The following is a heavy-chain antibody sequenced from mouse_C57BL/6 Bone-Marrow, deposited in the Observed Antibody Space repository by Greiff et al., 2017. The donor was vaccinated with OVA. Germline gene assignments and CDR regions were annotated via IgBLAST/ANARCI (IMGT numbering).Heavy chain of an antibody. D-gene: IGHD2-4*01. CDR3: ARYSYDYGPLNY. CDR1: GYTFTSYW. Sequence: QVQLQQPGAELVKPGASVKLSCKASGYTFTSYWMHWVKQRPGQGLEWIGMIHPNSGSTNYHEKFTSQGTLNVDHSSRTAYMQHSSLTSEDSAVYDSARYSYDYGPLNYGGQGTTLTVTA. CDR2: IHPNSGST. V-gene: IGHV1-64*01. J-gene: IGHJ2*01.